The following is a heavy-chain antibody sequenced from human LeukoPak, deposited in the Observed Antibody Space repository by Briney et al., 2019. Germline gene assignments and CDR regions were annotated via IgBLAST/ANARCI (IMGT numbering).Heavy chain of an antibody. CDR3: AREAQVGGALQS. Sequence: GGSLRLSCAASGFTFSAYWMHWVRQAPGKGLVWVSRIKTDGSRTMYADFLQGRFTISRDTAKNTLFLQKNSLRAEDTAVYYCAREAQVGGALQSWGQGTLVTVSS. V-gene: IGHV3-74*03. CDR2: IKTDGSRT. J-gene: IGHJ5*02. D-gene: IGHD1-26*01. CDR1: GFTFSAYW.